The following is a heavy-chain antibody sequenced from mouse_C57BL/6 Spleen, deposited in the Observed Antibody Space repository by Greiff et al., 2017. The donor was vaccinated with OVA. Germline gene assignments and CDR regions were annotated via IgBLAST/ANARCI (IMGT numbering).Heavy chain of an antibody. V-gene: IGHV1-53*01. D-gene: IGHD2-3*01. CDR2: INPSNGGT. Sequence: QVQLKQPGTELVKPGASVKLSCKASGYTFTSYWMHWVKQRPGQGLEWIGNINPSNGGTNYNEKFKSKATLTVDKSSSTAYMQLSSLTSEDSAVYYCARGDDGYYNWYFDVWGTGTTVTVSS. CDR3: ARGDDGYYNWYFDV. CDR1: GYTFTSYW. J-gene: IGHJ1*03.